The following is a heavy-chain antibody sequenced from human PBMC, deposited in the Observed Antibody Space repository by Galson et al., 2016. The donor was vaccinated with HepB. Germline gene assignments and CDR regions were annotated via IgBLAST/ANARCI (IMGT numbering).Heavy chain of an antibody. J-gene: IGHJ4*02. CDR1: GFTFSDYY. CDR3: ARSVVATIYYYDSSGYAGLVY. V-gene: IGHV3-11*01. Sequence: RLSCASSGFTFSDYYMIWIRQAPGQGLEWVSYISSSSSTIYYADSVKGRCPISRDKAKNSLYLQMNSLRAEDTAVYYCARSVVATIYYYDSSGYAGLVYWGQGTLVTVSS. CDR2: ISSSSSTI. D-gene: IGHD3-22*01.